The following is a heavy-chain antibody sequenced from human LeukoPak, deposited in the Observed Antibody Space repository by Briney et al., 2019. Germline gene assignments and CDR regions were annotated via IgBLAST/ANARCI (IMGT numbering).Heavy chain of an antibody. D-gene: IGHD3-22*01. J-gene: IGHJ4*02. CDR1: GGSINSGGYH. CDR3: ARDSHYDSSGYYLDS. Sequence: KPSQTLSLTCTVSGGSINSGGYHWSWIRQYPGKGLEWIGYISHSGSSYYNPSLKSRVTISLGTSNNQFFLQLSSLTAADTALYYCARDSHYDSSGYYLDSWGPGTLVTVSS. V-gene: IGHV4-31*03. CDR2: ISHSGSS.